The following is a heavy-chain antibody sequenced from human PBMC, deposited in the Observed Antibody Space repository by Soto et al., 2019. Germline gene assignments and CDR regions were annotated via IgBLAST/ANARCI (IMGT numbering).Heavy chain of an antibody. CDR3: AKDASSGITSFDL. J-gene: IGHJ2*01. V-gene: IGHV3-23*01. CDR1: GFTFSRYA. D-gene: IGHD3-3*01. Sequence: GWSQSLSCAASGFTFSRYAMSWVREAPGKGLEWVSTISGSGGSTYYADSVKGRFTISRDNSKNTLYLQMNSLRAEDTALYYCAKDASSGITSFDLWGRGTLVTVSS. CDR2: ISGSGGST.